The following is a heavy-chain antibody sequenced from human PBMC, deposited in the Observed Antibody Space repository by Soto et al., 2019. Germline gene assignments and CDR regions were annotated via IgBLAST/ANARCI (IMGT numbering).Heavy chain of an antibody. D-gene: IGHD2-2*03. CDR2: IDPSDSYT. CDR3: ARHGYCSSTSCYNNYYYGMDV. V-gene: IGHV5-10-1*01. Sequence: XDSLTISRKGSGYSFTSYWISLVRQMRGKGLEWMGRIDPSDSYTNYSPSFQGHVTISADKSISTAYLQWSSLKASDTAMYYCARHGYCSSTSCYNNYYYGMDVWGQGTTVTVSS. J-gene: IGHJ6*02. CDR1: GYSFTSYW.